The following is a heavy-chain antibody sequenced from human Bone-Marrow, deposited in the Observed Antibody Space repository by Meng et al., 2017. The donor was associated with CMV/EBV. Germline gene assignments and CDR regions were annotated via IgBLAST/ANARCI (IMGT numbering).Heavy chain of an antibody. V-gene: IGHV3-23*03. CDR1: GFTFSSYA. J-gene: IGHJ4*02. D-gene: IGHD4-23*01. Sequence: GASLKISCAASGFTFSSYAMSWVRQAPGKGLEWVSVIYSGGSSTYYADSVKGRFTISRDNSKNTLYLQMNSLRAEDMAVYYCAKDRNGGNSSPFDYWGQGTLVTVSS. CDR3: AKDRNGGNSSPFDY. CDR2: IYSGGSST.